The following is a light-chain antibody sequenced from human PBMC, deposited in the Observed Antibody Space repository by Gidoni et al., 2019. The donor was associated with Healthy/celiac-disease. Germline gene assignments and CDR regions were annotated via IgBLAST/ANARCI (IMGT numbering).Light chain of an antibody. CDR2: GAS. V-gene: IGKV3-20*01. J-gene: IGKJ1*01. CDR1: QRVSSSY. CDR3: QQYGSSPWT. Sequence: EIVLTQSPGTLSLSPGERATLSCRASQRVSSSYLAWYQQKPGQAHRLLIYGASSRATGIPDRVSGSGSGTDFTLTISRLEPEDFAVYYCQQYGSSPWTFGQGTKVEIK.